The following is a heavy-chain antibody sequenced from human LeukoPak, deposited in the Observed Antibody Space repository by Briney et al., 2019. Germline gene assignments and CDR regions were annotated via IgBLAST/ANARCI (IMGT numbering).Heavy chain of an antibody. Sequence: QPGESLRLSCAASGFTLITYWMHWVRQAPGKGLVWVSRIYSDGSSTSYADSVKGRFTISRDNAKNTLYLQMNSLRAEDTAVYYCARTFDYGGNSFAFDIWGQGTMVTVSS. D-gene: IGHD4-23*01. CDR3: ARTFDYGGNSFAFDI. J-gene: IGHJ3*02. CDR2: IYSDGSST. CDR1: GFTLITYW. V-gene: IGHV3-74*01.